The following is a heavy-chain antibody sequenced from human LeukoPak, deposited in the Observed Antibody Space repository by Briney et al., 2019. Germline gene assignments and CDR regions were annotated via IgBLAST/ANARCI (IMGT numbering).Heavy chain of an antibody. CDR1: GYTFTSYG. V-gene: IGHV1-18*01. D-gene: IGHD6-19*01. CDR2: ISAYNGNT. CDR3: ARVNSIAVAGTDFDY. J-gene: IGHJ4*02. Sequence: VASVTVSCKLSGYTFTSYGTSWVRQAPGQGLEWMGWISAYNGNTNYAQKLQGRVTMTTDTATSTAYMELRSLRSDDTAVYYCARVNSIAVAGTDFDYWGQGTLVTVSS.